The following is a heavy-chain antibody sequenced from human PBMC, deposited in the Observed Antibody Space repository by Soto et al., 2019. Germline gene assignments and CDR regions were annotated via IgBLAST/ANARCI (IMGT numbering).Heavy chain of an antibody. Sequence: QVQLQESGPGLVKPSETLSLTCTVSGASISTFQWTWIRQTPGRRLEWIGYIYTSGGTNYTPSLKRRVTMSLDTSKNVFSLKLRSVTAADTAVYYCARLRSSDNWYSNYMDVWGRGTTVTVSS. V-gene: IGHV4-59*01. CDR1: GASISTFQ. J-gene: IGHJ6*03. CDR3: ARLRSSDNWYSNYMDV. CDR2: IYTSGGT. D-gene: IGHD1-1*01.